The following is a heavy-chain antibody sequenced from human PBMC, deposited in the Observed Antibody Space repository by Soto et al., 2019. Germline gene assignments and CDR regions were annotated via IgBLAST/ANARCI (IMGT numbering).Heavy chain of an antibody. CDR2: IIPILGIA. Sequence: SVKVSCKASGGTLSIYTISWVLQAPGQGLEWMGRIIPILGIANYAQKFQGRVTITADKSTSTAYMELSSLRSEDTAVYYCARGGVDFPSAFDIWGQGTMVTVSS. D-gene: IGHD3-3*01. CDR1: GGTLSIYT. CDR3: ARGGVDFPSAFDI. V-gene: IGHV1-69*02. J-gene: IGHJ3*02.